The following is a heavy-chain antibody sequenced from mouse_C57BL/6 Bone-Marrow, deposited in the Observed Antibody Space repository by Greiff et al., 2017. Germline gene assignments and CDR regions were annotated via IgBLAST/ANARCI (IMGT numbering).Heavy chain of an antibody. J-gene: IGHJ4*01. Sequence: QVQLQQPGAELVKPGASVKVSCKASGYTFTSYWMHWVKQRPGQGLEWIGRIHPSASDTNYNQKFKGKATLTVDKSSSTAYMQLSSLTSEDSAVYYCAIPLYGSSWYAMDYWGQGTSVTVSS. CDR1: GYTFTSYW. V-gene: IGHV1-74*01. CDR2: IHPSASDT. D-gene: IGHD1-1*01. CDR3: AIPLYGSSWYAMDY.